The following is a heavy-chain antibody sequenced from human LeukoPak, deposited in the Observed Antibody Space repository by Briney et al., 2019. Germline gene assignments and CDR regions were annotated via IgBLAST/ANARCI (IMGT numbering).Heavy chain of an antibody. D-gene: IGHD3-16*01. CDR3: ARTIMENFYYYYYGMDV. CDR2: IYTSGST. CDR1: GGSISSYY. V-gene: IGHV4-4*07. Sequence: PSETLSLTCTVSGGSISSYYWSWIRQPAGKGLEWIGRIYTSGSTNYNPSLKSRVTMSVDTSKSQFSLKLSSVTAADTAVYYCARTIMENFYYYYYGMDVWGQGTTVTVSS. J-gene: IGHJ6*02.